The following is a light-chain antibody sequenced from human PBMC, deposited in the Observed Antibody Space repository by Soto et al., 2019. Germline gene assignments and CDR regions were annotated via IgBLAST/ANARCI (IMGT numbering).Light chain of an antibody. V-gene: IGKV3-20*01. CDR3: QQYGSSPP. CDR1: QSVSSSY. J-gene: IGKJ4*01. Sequence: EVGLTQSTGTLSLSPGERATLSCRASQSVSSSYLAWYQQKPGQAPRLLIYGASSRATGIPDRFSGSGSGTDFTLTISRLEPEDFAVYYCQQYGSSPPFGG. CDR2: GAS.